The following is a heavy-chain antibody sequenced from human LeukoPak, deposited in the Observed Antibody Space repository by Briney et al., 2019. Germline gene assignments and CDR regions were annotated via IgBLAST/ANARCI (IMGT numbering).Heavy chain of an antibody. J-gene: IGHJ6*03. V-gene: IGHV4-59*01. D-gene: IGHD3-10*01. CDR1: GGSISSYY. CDR3: ASGAYAYYYMDV. Sequence: SETLSLTCTVSGGSISSYYWSWIRQAPGKELEWIGYIYYSGSTIYNPSLKSRVTISVDTSKNQFSLKLSSVTAADTAVYYCASGAYAYYYMDVWGKGTTVTISS. CDR2: IYYSGST.